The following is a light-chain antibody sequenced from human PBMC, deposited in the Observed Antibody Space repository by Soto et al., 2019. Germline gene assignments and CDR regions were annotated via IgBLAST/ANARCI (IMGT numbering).Light chain of an antibody. V-gene: IGLV1-44*01. CDR3: AAWDDSLNGGV. Sequence: QSVLTQPPSASGTPGQRVTISCSGSSSNIGSNTVSWYQQLPGTAPKLLIYTNNQRPSGVPDRFSGSKSDTSASLAISGLQSEDEADYYCAAWDDSLNGGVFGGGTKLTVL. J-gene: IGLJ3*02. CDR2: TNN. CDR1: SSNIGSNT.